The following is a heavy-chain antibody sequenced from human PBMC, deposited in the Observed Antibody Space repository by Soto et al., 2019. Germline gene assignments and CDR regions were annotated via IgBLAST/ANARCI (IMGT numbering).Heavy chain of an antibody. CDR2: ISSSSSYI. V-gene: IGHV3-21*01. CDR1: GFTFSSYS. CDR3: ARGAPYYDILTGSVPPDY. Sequence: GGSLRLSCAASGFTFSSYSMNWVRQAPGKGLEWVSSISSSSSYIYYADSVKGRFTISRDNAKNSLYLQMNSLRAEDTAVYYCARGAPYYDILTGSVPPDYWGQGTLVTVSP. D-gene: IGHD3-9*01. J-gene: IGHJ4*02.